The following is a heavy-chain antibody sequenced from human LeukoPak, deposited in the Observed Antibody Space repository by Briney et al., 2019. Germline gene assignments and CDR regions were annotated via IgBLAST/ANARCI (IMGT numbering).Heavy chain of an antibody. D-gene: IGHD6-13*01. V-gene: IGHV1-69*04. CDR2: ISPILGIT. CDR1: GGTFSSYA. J-gene: IGHJ1*01. CDR3: ARDSARSSSWADH. Sequence: ASVKVSCKASGGTFSSYAISWVRQAPGQGLEWIGRISPILGITNYAQKFQGRVTITADKSTNTAYMELSSLRSEDTAIYYCARDSARSSSWADHWGQGTLVTVSS.